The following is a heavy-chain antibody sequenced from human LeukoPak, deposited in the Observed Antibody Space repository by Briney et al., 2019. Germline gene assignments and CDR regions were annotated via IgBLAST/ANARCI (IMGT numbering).Heavy chain of an antibody. V-gene: IGHV3-7*01. CDR2: IKQDGSEK. J-gene: IGHJ4*02. CDR1: GFTFSSYW. Sequence: PGGSLRLSCAASGFTFSSYWMSWVRQAPGKGLEWVANIKQDGSEKYYVDSVKGRFTISRDNAKNSLYLRMNSLRAEDTAVYYCARIPMITFGGVFLRRGDYFDYWGQGTLVTVSS. D-gene: IGHD3-16*01. CDR3: ARIPMITFGGVFLRRGDYFDY.